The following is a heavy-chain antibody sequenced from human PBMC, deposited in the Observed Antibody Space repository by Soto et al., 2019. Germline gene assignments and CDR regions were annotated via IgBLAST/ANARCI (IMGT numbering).Heavy chain of an antibody. Sequence: QVQLVQSGAEVKKPGSSVKVSCKASGGTFSSYAISWVRQAPGQGLEWMGGIIPISETTNYAQKFQGRVTITADESKSTAYMELSSLRSEDTAVYYCARQQGSSTSLEIYYYYYYGMDVWGQGTTVTVSS. D-gene: IGHD2-2*01. CDR1: GGTFSSYA. CDR2: IIPISETT. J-gene: IGHJ6*02. CDR3: ARQQGSSTSLEIYYYYYYGMDV. V-gene: IGHV1-69*01.